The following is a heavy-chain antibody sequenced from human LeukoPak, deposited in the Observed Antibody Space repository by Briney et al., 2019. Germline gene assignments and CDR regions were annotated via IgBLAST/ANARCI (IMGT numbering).Heavy chain of an antibody. J-gene: IGHJ4*02. CDR2: LGGSGGST. V-gene: IGHV3-23*01. CDR3: AKGRLGESSGWYIGYYFDY. CDR1: GFTFSSYA. D-gene: IGHD6-19*01. Sequence: GGSLRLSCAASGFTFSSYAMTWVRQAPEKGLEWVSALGGSGGSTFYADSVKGRFTISRDNSKNTLYLQMNSLRAEDTAVYYCAKGRLGESSGWYIGYYFDYWGQGTLVTVSS.